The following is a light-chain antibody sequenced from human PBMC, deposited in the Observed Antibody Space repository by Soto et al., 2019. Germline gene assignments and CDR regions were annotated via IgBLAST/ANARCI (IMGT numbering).Light chain of an antibody. J-gene: IGKJ4*01. CDR1: QSVSKNF. V-gene: IGKV3-20*01. Sequence: EIVLTQSPGTRSLSPEERDTLSCRASQSVSKNFLAWYQQKPGQAPRLLIRGASNRATGIPDRFSGSGSWTDFSLTIDRLEPEYLAVYFCQQYCSSPPTFGGGTKVAIK. CDR2: GAS. CDR3: QQYCSSPPT.